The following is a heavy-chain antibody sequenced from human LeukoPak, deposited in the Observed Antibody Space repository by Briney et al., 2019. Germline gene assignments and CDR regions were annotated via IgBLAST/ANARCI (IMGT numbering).Heavy chain of an antibody. CDR2: MSYSGRT. CDR1: GGSISISNYY. Sequence: SETLSLTCTVSGGSISISNYYWGWIRQPPGKGLEWIGCMSYSGRTYYNPSLKTRVTVSLDTSKNQFSLELSSVTAADTAVYYCARHGEPHFDYWGQGTLVTVSS. J-gene: IGHJ4*02. V-gene: IGHV4-39*07. D-gene: IGHD1-14*01. CDR3: ARHGEPHFDY.